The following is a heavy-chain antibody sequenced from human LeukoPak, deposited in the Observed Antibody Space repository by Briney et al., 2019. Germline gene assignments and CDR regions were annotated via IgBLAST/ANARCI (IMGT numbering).Heavy chain of an antibody. CDR1: GFTFSSYA. V-gene: IGHV3-23*01. D-gene: IGHD4-17*01. Sequence: GGSRRLSCAASGFTFSSYAMGWVRQAPGKGLEWVSGITGSDDNTYYADSVKGRFTISRDKSKNMLLLQMNSLTAEDTAIYYCAKDGSYGDFDFWGQGTLVTVSP. J-gene: IGHJ4*02. CDR3: AKDGSYGDFDF. CDR2: ITGSDDNT.